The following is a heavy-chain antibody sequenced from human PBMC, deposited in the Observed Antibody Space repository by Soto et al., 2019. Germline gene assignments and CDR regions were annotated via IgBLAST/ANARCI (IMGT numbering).Heavy chain of an antibody. Sequence: GGSLRFSCAASGFNFSSYGMHWVRQAPGKGLEWVAVIWYDGSNKYYADSVKGRFTISRDNSKNTLYLQMNSLRAEDTAVYYCARGKEGSSLDYWGQGTLVTVSS. CDR2: IWYDGSNK. CDR1: GFNFSSYG. CDR3: ARGKEGSSLDY. V-gene: IGHV3-33*01. D-gene: IGHD1-26*01. J-gene: IGHJ4*02.